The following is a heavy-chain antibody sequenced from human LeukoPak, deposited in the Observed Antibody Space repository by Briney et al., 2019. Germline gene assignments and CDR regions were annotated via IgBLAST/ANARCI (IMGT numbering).Heavy chain of an antibody. CDR2: ISGRDSTT. D-gene: IGHD1-26*01. V-gene: IGHV3-23*01. CDR1: GFTFSSYA. J-gene: IGHJ5*02. Sequence: GGSLRLSCAASGFTFSSYAMSWVRQAPGKGLEWVSGISGRDSTTYYADSVKGRSTISRENSKNTLYLQMNSLRAEDTAVYYCATSGGSYWSWGQGTLVTVSS. CDR3: ATSGGSYWS.